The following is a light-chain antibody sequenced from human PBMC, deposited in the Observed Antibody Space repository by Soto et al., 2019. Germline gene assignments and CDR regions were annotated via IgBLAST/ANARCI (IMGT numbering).Light chain of an antibody. CDR1: QSITNY. CDR3: QQRYNWPVT. V-gene: IGKV3-11*01. Sequence: EIVLTQSPATLSLSLGERATLSCRASQSITNYLGWYQQKPGQAPRLLIYATSNRATGIPARFSGSGSGTDFPLTISSLEPEDFSVYYVQQRYNWPVTFGQGTRLEIK. CDR2: ATS. J-gene: IGKJ5*01.